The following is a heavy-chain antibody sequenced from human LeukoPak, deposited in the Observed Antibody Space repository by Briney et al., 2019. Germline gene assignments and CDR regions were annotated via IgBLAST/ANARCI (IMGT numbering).Heavy chain of an antibody. CDR3: ARVGCNADNCYGYLIFDN. CDR2: IKPDGTET. Sequence: GGSLRLSCAASGFTFRSYWMGWVRQAPGMGLEWVAHIKPDGTETYFVDSVRGRFTISRDNAKNSLYLQVSSPRAEDTAVYDCARVGCNADNCYGYLIFDNWGQGTLVTVSS. J-gene: IGHJ4*02. V-gene: IGHV3-7*01. D-gene: IGHD1-20*01. CDR1: GFTFRSYW.